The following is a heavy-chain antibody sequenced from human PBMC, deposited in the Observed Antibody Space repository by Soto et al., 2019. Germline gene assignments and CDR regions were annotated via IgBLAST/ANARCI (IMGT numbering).Heavy chain of an antibody. CDR1: GFTFSSYW. CDR3: ARDLYYYDSSEGGPDY. CDR2: IKQDGSEK. Sequence: GGSLRLSCAASGFTFSSYWMSWVRQAPGKGLEWVANIKQDGSEKYYVDSVKGRFTISRDNAKNSLYLQMNSLRAEDTAVYYCARDLYYYDSSEGGPDYWGQGTLVTVSS. V-gene: IGHV3-7*01. J-gene: IGHJ4*02. D-gene: IGHD3-22*01.